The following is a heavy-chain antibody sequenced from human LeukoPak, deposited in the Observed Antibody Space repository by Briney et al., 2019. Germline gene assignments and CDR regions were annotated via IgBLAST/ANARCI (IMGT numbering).Heavy chain of an antibody. CDR3: ARAQPTVTSHDAFDI. Sequence: SSETLSLTCTVSGGSISSYYWSWIRQPAGKGLEWIGRIYTSGSTNYNPSLKSRVTMSVDTSKNQFSLKLSSVTAADTAVYYCARAQPTVTSHDAFDIWGQGTMVTVSS. CDR2: IYTSGST. D-gene: IGHD4-17*01. J-gene: IGHJ3*02. CDR1: GGSISSYY. V-gene: IGHV4-4*07.